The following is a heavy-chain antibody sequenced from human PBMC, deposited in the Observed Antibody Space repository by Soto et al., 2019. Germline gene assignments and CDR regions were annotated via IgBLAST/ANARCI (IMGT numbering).Heavy chain of an antibody. D-gene: IGHD3-9*01. J-gene: IGHJ4*02. CDR1: GFTFSNYG. V-gene: IGHV3-30*18. CDR2: IAYDGSNE. CDR3: AKAMAPNYNLDCLCMDS. Sequence: QVLLAESGGGVVQPGRSLRLSCVASGFTFSNYGFHWVRQAPGKGLEWVATIAYDGSNEYYADSVEGRFSVSRDNSVNTVNLQMAGLISEDAAVYFCAKAMAPNYNLDCLCMDSWGQGSLVSVSS.